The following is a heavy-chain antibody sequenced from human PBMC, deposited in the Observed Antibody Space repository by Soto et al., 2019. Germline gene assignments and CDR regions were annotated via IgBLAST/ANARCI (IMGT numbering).Heavy chain of an antibody. Sequence: QVQLVESGGGVVQPGRSLRLSCAASGFTFSSYGMHWVRQAPGKGLEWVAVISYDGSNKYYADSVKGRFTISRDNSKNTVYLQMNSLRAEDTAVYYCAKVATVTTSGYYFDYWGQGTLVTVSS. V-gene: IGHV3-30*18. CDR3: AKVATVTTSGYYFDY. D-gene: IGHD4-17*01. J-gene: IGHJ4*02. CDR1: GFTFSSYG. CDR2: ISYDGSNK.